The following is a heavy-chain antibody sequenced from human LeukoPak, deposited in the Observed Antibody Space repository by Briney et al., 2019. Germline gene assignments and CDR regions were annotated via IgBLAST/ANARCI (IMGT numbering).Heavy chain of an antibody. CDR3: AKRRDGYNSGAFDI. V-gene: IGHV3-23*01. Sequence: PGGSLRLSCAASGFTVVTNYAMSWVRQAPGKGLEWVSEITNSGVSTYLADSVQGRFTISRDDSVNTLYLQMSRLRAEDTAVYFCAKRRDGYNSGAFDIWGQGTMVTVSS. CDR2: ITNSGVST. J-gene: IGHJ3*02. CDR1: GFTVVTNYA. D-gene: IGHD5-24*01.